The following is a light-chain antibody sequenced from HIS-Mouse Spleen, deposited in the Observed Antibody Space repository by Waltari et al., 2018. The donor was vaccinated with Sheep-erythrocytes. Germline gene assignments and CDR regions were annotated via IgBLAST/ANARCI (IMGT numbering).Light chain of an antibody. V-gene: IGKV1-13*02. Sequence: AIQLTQSPSSLSASVGDRVTITCRASQGISSALAWYQQKAGKAPKLLIYDASSLESGVPSRCSGSGSGTDFTLTISSLQPEDFATYYCQQFNSYLYTFGQGTKLEIK. J-gene: IGKJ2*01. CDR1: QGISSA. CDR2: DAS. CDR3: QQFNSYLYT.